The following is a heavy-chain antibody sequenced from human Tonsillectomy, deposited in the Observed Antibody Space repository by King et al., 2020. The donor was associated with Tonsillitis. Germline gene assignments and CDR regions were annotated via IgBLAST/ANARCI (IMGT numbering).Heavy chain of an antibody. Sequence: QLVQSGGGVVQPGRSLRLSCAASGFTFSSYGMHWVRQAPGKGLEWVAVISYDGSNKYYADSVKGRFTISRDNSKNKLYLQMNSLRAEDTAVYYCAKANFPRSCGEDWFDPWGQGTLVTVSS. CDR2: ISYDGSNK. V-gene: IGHV3-30*18. CDR3: AKANFPRSCGEDWFDP. D-gene: IGHD2/OR15-2a*01. J-gene: IGHJ5*02. CDR1: GFTFSSYG.